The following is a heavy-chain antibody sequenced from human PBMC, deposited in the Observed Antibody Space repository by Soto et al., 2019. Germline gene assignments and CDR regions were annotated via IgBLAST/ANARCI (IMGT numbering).Heavy chain of an antibody. CDR1: GYTLTELS. V-gene: IGHV1-24*01. Sequence: VASVKVSCKVSGYTLTELSMHWVRQAPGKGLEWMGGFDPEDGETIYAQKFQGRVTMTEDTSTDTAYMELSSLRSEDTAVYYCATANYDILTGYYSGWFDPWGQGTLVTVSS. CDR3: ATANYDILTGYYSGWFDP. CDR2: FDPEDGET. D-gene: IGHD3-9*01. J-gene: IGHJ5*02.